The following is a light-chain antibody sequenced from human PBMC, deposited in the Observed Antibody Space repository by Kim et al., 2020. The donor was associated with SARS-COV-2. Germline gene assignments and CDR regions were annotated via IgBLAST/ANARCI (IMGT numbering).Light chain of an antibody. Sequence: ASVGDRVTITCRASQDIGDYLAWYQQKPGKVPKLLIYAASTLQSGVPSRFSGSGSATDFSLTISSLQPEDVATYYCQKYNDAPRTFGPGTKVDIK. J-gene: IGKJ1*01. V-gene: IGKV1-27*01. CDR3: QKYNDAPRT. CDR1: QDIGDY. CDR2: AAS.